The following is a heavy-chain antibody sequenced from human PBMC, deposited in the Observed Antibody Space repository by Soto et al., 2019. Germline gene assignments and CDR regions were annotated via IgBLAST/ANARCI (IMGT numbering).Heavy chain of an antibody. V-gene: IGHV4-59*01. CDR1: GGTLRGYA. D-gene: IGHD3-9*01. J-gene: IGHJ6*02. Sequence: SETQSLTCTVSGGTLRGYAWSWIRQSPGKGLEWIGYVYSGGGTNYSPSFMGRVTISVDTTDNQFSLKLNSVTAADTAVYYCAREKTPMSPHYFYYGMDVWGQGTTVTVSS. CDR2: VYSGGGT. CDR3: AREKTPMSPHYFYYGMDV.